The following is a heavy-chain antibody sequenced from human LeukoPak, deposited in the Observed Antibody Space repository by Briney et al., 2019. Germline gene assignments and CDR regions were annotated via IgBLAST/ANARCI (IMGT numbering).Heavy chain of an antibody. V-gene: IGHV3-21*01. CDR3: ARDFPPDY. CDR1: GFTFSSYW. J-gene: IGHJ4*02. Sequence: GGSLRLSCAASGFTFSSYWMSWVRQAPGKGLEWVSSITSGSSSHIYYTDSVKGRFTISRDNAKNSLFLQMNSLRVEDTAVYYCARDFPPDYWGQGTLVTVSS. CDR2: ITSGSSSHI.